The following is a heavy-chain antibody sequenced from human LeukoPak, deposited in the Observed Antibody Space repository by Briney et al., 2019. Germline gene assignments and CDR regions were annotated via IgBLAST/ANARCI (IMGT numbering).Heavy chain of an antibody. V-gene: IGHV4-34*01. CDR2: INHSGST. CDR1: GGSFSGYY. Sequence: SETLSLTCAVYGGSFSGYYWSWIRQPPGKGLEWIGEINHSGSTNYNPSLKSRVTISVDTSKNQFSLKLSSVTAADTAVYYCARARRSMVTPYVHFDYWGQGTLVTVSS. D-gene: IGHD5-18*01. CDR3: ARARRSMVTPYVHFDY. J-gene: IGHJ4*02.